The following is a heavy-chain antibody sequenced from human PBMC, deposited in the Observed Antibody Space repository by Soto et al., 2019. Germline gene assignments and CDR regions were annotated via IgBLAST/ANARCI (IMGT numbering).Heavy chain of an antibody. CDR3: TGGPPNWGFDS. CDR2: MSPKTANT. Sequence: ASVKVSCKASGYTFTSYDINWVRQTTGQGLEWMGWMSPKTANTGYAQKFQDRVTMTRSTSISTAYMELSSLTSEDTAVYYCTGGPPNWGFDSWGQGTPVTVSS. V-gene: IGHV1-8*01. D-gene: IGHD7-27*01. J-gene: IGHJ5*01. CDR1: GYTFTSYD.